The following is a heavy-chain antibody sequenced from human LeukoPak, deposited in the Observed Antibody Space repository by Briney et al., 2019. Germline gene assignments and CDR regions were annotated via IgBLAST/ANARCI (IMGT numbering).Heavy chain of an antibody. CDR2: IYHSGST. Sequence: SETLSLTCTVSGYSISSGYYWGWIRQPPGKGLEWIGSIYHSGSTYYNPSLKSRVTISVDTSKNQFSLKLSSVTAADTAVYYCAREDRDGWYSDAFDIWGQGTMVTVSS. V-gene: IGHV4-38-2*02. J-gene: IGHJ3*02. CDR1: GYSISSGYY. D-gene: IGHD6-19*01. CDR3: AREDRDGWYSDAFDI.